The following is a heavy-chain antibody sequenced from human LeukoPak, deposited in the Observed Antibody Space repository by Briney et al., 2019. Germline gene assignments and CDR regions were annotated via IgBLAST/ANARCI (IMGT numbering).Heavy chain of an antibody. CDR2: INHSGST. J-gene: IGHJ4*02. CDR3: ASYDSSGYYFDY. D-gene: IGHD3-22*01. CDR1: GGSFSGYY. V-gene: IGHV4-34*01. Sequence: PSETLSLTCAVYGGSFSGYYWSWIRQPPGKGLEWIGGINHSGSTNYNPSLKSRVTISVDTSKNQFSLKLSSVTAADTAVYYCASYDSSGYYFDYWGQGTLVTVSS.